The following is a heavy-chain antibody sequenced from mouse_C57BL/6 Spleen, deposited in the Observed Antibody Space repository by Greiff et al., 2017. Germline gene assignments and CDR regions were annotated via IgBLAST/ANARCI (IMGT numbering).Heavy chain of an antibody. J-gene: IGHJ2*01. CDR2: IYPGGGYT. CDR3: ARCPYFDY. Sequence: QVHVKQSGAELVRPGTSVKMSCKASGYTFTNYWIGWAKQRPGHGLEWIGDIYPGGGYTNYNEKFKGKATLTADKSSSTAYMQFSSLTSEDSAIYYCARCPYFDYWGQGTTLTVSS. CDR1: GYTFTNYW. V-gene: IGHV1-63*01.